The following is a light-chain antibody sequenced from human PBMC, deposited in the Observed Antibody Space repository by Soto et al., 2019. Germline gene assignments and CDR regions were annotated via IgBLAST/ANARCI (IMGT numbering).Light chain of an antibody. V-gene: IGLV2-11*01. J-gene: IGLJ1*01. CDR3: CSYTGTFSYV. CDR1: TSDVGGYNY. Sequence: QSALTQARSVSGSPGQSVTISCTGTTSDVGGYNYVSWYQQHPGKAPKLMIYDVSKRPSGVPDRFSGSKSGNTASLTISGLLAEDEADYYCCSYTGTFSYVFGTGTKSPS. CDR2: DVS.